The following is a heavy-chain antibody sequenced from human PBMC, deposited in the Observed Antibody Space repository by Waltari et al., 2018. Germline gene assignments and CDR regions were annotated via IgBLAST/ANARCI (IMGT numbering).Heavy chain of an antibody. J-gene: IGHJ4*02. CDR2: INPNSGGT. CDR1: GYTFTGYQ. V-gene: IGHV1-2*02. Sequence: QVHLVQSGAEVKKPGASVKVSCKASGYTFTGYQIHWVRQAPGQGLEWMGWINPNSGGTNEAQNFQGRVTITRDTSIRTAYMELSRLRSDDTAMYYCARDLVVGSGDYWGQGTLVTVSS. D-gene: IGHD1-26*01. CDR3: ARDLVVGSGDY.